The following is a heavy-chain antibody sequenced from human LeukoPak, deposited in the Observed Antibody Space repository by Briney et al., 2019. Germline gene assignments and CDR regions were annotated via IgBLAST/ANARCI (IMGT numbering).Heavy chain of an antibody. V-gene: IGHV4-34*01. CDR1: GGSFSGYY. J-gene: IGHJ4*02. D-gene: IGHD3-16*01. CDR3: ARLTSMIT. Sequence: SETLSLTCAVYGGSFSGYYWSWIRQPPGMGLEWIGEINHSGSTNYNPSLKSRVTISVDTSKNQFSLKLSSVTAADTAVYYCARLTSMITWGQGTLVTVSS. CDR2: INHSGST.